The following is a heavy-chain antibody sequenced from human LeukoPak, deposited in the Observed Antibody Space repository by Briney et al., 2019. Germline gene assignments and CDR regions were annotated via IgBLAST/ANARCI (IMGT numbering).Heavy chain of an antibody. V-gene: IGHV3-30*03. J-gene: IGHJ4*02. CDR2: ISYDGSNK. D-gene: IGHD3-22*01. CDR3: ARASYYDSSGIDY. Sequence: QPGRSLRLSCAASGFTFSSYGMHWVRQAPGKGLEWVAVISYDGSNKYYADSVKGRFTISRDNSKNTLYLQMNSLRAEDTAVYYCARASYYDSSGIDYWGQGTLVTVSS. CDR1: GFTFSSYG.